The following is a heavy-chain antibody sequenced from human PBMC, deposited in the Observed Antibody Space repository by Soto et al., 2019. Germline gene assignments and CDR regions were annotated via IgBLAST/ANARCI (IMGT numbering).Heavy chain of an antibody. CDR3: ARGFRALDK. Sequence: PSETLSLTCTVSGGSISSGDYYWSWLRQPPEKGLEWIGYIYYSGSTYYNPSLKSRVTISVDTSNNQFSLKLSSVTHAVTEVYFCARGFRALDKWGQETRMTVSS. J-gene: IGHJ4*02. D-gene: IGHD3-10*01. CDR2: IYYSGST. CDR1: GGSISSGDYY. V-gene: IGHV4-30-4*01.